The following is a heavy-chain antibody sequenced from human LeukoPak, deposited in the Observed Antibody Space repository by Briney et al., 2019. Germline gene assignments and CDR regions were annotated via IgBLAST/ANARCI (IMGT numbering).Heavy chain of an antibody. CDR3: VKDSRAYCTSSSCFDFDF. J-gene: IGHJ4*02. CDR1: GFTFNSYA. D-gene: IGHD2-2*01. CDR2: ISVAGSKR. Sequence: GGSLRLSCAASGFTFNSYAMSWVRQAPGKGLEWVSGISVAGSKRHYADSVKGRFTISRDNSKNTLYLQMNSLRAEDTALYYCVKDSRAYCTSSSCFDFDFWGQGTLVTVSS. V-gene: IGHV3-23*01.